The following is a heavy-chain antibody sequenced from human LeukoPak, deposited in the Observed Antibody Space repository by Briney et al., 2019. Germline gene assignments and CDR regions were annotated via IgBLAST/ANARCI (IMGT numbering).Heavy chain of an antibody. D-gene: IGHD6-13*01. CDR3: AAEQQLVGFVY. CDR1: GGSISSYY. J-gene: IGHJ4*02. Sequence: SETLSLTCTVSGGSISSYYWSWIRQPAGKGLEWIGRIYTSGSTNYNPSLKSRVTMSVDTSKNQFSPKLSSVTAADTAVYYCAAEQQLVGFVYWGQGTLVTVSS. V-gene: IGHV4-4*07. CDR2: IYTSGST.